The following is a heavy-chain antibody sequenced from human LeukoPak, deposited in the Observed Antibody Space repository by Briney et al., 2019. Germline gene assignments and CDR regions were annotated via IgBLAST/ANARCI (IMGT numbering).Heavy chain of an antibody. D-gene: IGHD6-19*01. CDR2: ISYDGSNK. CDR3: AKREGQWLPD. CDR1: VFTFSSYG. Sequence: GGSLRLSCAASVFTFSSYGMHWVRQAPGKGLEWVSVISYDGSNKYYADSVKRRFTISRDNSKNTLYLQMNSLRAADTAVYYCAKREGQWLPDWGQGTLVTVSS. J-gene: IGHJ4*02. V-gene: IGHV3-30*18.